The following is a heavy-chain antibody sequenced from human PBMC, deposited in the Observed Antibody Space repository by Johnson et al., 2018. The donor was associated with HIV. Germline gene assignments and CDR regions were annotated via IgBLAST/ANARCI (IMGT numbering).Heavy chain of an antibody. CDR2: IWYAGSNK. Sequence: QVQLVESGGGVVQPGRSLRLSCAASGFTFSSYGMHWVRQAPGKGLEWVAVIWYAGSNKYYADSVQGRFTISRDNSKNTLYLQMNGLRAEDTAVYYCARDRGGRFRERDAFDIWGQGTMVTVSS. V-gene: IGHV3-33*01. CDR3: ARDRGGRFRERDAFDI. J-gene: IGHJ3*02. D-gene: IGHD3-10*01. CDR1: GFTFSSYG.